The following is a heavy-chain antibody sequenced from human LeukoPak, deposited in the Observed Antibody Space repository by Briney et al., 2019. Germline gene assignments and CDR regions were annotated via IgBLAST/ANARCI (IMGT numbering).Heavy chain of an antibody. CDR1: GFTFSSYW. CDR3: ARAGCSSTSCGPDY. J-gene: IGHJ4*02. D-gene: IGHD2-2*01. CDR2: IKQDGSEK. Sequence: GGSLRLSCAASGFTFSSYWMSWVRQAPGKGLEWVANIKQDGSEKYYVDSVKGRFTISRDNAKNSLYLQTNSLRAEDTAVYYCARAGCSSTSCGPDYWGQGTLVTVSS. V-gene: IGHV3-7*03.